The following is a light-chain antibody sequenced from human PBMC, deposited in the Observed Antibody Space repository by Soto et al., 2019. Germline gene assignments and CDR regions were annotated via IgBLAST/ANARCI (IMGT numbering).Light chain of an antibody. CDR2: ENN. CDR3: ATWDDSLSGPV. Sequence: QSVLRQPPSASGTPGQSVTISCSGSTSNIGSSSVYWYQQLPGTAPKVFIYENNRRPSGVPDRFSGSKSGTSASLAISGLRSEDEADYYCATWDDSLSGPVFGGGTKETVL. CDR1: TSNIGSSS. J-gene: IGLJ2*01. V-gene: IGLV1-47*01.